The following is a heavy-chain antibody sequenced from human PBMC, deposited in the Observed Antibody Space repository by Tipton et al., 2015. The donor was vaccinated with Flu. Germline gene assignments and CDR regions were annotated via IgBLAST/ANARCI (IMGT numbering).Heavy chain of an antibody. J-gene: IGHJ4*02. CDR2: MHHNGAT. CDR3: VRDGHYSSSNGALDY. D-gene: IGHD2-2*01. V-gene: IGHV4-38-2*02. Sequence: TLSLTCSVSGYSISDDYDWGWIRQPPEKGLEWIGSMHHNGATYYNPSLKSRVTMSVDTSRNQFSLKLTSVSAADTAVYYCVRDGHYSSSNGALDYWGQGTLVTVSS. CDR1: GYSISDDYD.